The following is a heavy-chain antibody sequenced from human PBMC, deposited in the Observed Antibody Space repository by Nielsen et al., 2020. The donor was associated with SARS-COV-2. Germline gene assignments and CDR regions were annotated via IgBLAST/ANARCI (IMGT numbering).Heavy chain of an antibody. J-gene: IGHJ4*02. V-gene: IGHV3-7*05. CDR2: IKQDGSEK. CDR1: GFIFTSHA. D-gene: IGHD6-13*01. CDR3: ARLGGQSWNFDY. Sequence: GGSLRLSCAASGFIFTSHAMHWVRQAPGKGLEWVANIKQDGSEKYYVDSVKGRFTISRDNAKNSLYLQMNSLRAEDTAVYYCARLGGQSWNFDYWGQGTLVTVSS.